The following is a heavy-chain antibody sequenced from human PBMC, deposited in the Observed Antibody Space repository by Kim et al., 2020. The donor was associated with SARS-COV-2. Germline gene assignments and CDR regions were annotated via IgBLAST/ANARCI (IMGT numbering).Heavy chain of an antibody. CDR1: GFTFSSYG. D-gene: IGHD4-17*01. Sequence: GGSLRLSCAASGFTFSSYGMHWVRQAPGKGLEWVAVISYDGSNKYYADSVKGRFTISRDNSKNTLYLQMNSLRAEDTAVYYCARGKDYGDYVLDYWGQGT. CDR3: ARGKDYGDYVLDY. CDR2: ISYDGSNK. J-gene: IGHJ4*02. V-gene: IGHV3-33*05.